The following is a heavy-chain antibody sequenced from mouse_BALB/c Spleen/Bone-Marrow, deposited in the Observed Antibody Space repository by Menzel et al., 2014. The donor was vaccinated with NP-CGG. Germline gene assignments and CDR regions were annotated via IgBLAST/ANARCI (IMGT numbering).Heavy chain of an antibody. CDR3: ASRGDYSYAMDY. CDR2: IYPGDGDT. J-gene: IGHJ4*01. V-gene: IGHV1-80*01. Sequence: QVQLKESGAELVRPGSSVKISCKSSGYSFSNYWMNWMKQRPGQGLEGVGRIYPGDGDTNYNGKFKGKATLTADKSSSTAYMQLSSLTSEDSAVYFCASRGDYSYAMDYWGQGTSVTVSP. CDR1: GYSFSNYW. D-gene: IGHD1-1*01.